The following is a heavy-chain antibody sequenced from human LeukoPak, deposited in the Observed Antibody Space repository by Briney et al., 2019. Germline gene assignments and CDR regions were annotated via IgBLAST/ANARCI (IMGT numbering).Heavy chain of an antibody. J-gene: IGHJ4*02. CDR2: INPNSGGT. CDR1: GYTFTGYY. D-gene: IGHD3-22*01. Sequence: ASVTVSCKASGYTFTGYYMHWVRQPPALGLEWMGWINPNSGGTNYAQKFQGRVTMTRDTAISTAYMELSRLRSDDTAVYYCARVREGSGYTNEFDYWGQGTLVTVCS. CDR3: ARVREGSGYTNEFDY. V-gene: IGHV1-2*02.